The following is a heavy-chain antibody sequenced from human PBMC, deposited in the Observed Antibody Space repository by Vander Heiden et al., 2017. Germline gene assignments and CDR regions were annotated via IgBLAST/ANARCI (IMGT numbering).Heavy chain of an antibody. Sequence: EVQLLESGGGLVQPGGSLRLSCAASGLPFSHYAMSWVRQAPGKGLEWVSAIRDSAGTTYYADSVKGRFTISRDNSKNTLYLQVNSLRAEDTAVYYCAKEALLAGRPFDPWGQGTLVTVSS. CDR1: GLPFSHYA. CDR2: IRDSAGTT. CDR3: AKEALLAGRPFDP. D-gene: IGHD2-15*01. J-gene: IGHJ5*02. V-gene: IGHV3-23*01.